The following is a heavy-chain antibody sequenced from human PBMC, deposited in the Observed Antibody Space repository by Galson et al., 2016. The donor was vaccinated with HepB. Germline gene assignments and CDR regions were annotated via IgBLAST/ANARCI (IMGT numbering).Heavy chain of an antibody. V-gene: IGHV3-23*01. CDR3: ANEIRPNDY. CDR1: GFTFSSHW. J-gene: IGHJ4*02. CDR2: ISLGGNT. Sequence: SLRLSCAASGFTFSSHWMSWVRQAPGKGLERVAAISLGGNTYHAESVRGRFTISRDNSKNTLYLQMNSLRAEDTAVYFCANEIRPNDYWGQGTLVTVSS.